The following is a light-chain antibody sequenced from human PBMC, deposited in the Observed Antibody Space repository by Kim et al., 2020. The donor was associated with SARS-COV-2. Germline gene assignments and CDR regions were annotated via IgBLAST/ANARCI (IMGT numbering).Light chain of an antibody. CDR3: QQYNNWPPLT. CDR1: QSVSSN. V-gene: IGKV3-15*01. CDR2: GAS. Sequence: EILMAQSPATLSVSPGERATLSCRASQSVSSNLAWYQQKPGQAPRLLIYGASTRATGIPARFSGSGSGTEFTLTISSLQSEDFAVYYCQQYNNWPPLTFGGGNKVEI. J-gene: IGKJ4*01.